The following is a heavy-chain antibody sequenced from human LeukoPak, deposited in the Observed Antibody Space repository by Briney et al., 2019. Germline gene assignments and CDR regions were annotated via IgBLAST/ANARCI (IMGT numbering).Heavy chain of an antibody. V-gene: IGHV7-4-1*02. CDR1: GYTFTSYA. CDR3: ARVLLWFGELLTPFDP. Sequence: GASVKVSCKASGYTFTSYAMNWVRQAPGQGLEWMGWINTNTGNPTYAQGFTGRFVFSLDTSVSTAYLQISSLKAEDTAVYYCARVLLWFGELLTPFDPWGQGTLVTVSS. CDR2: INTNTGNP. D-gene: IGHD3-10*01. J-gene: IGHJ5*02.